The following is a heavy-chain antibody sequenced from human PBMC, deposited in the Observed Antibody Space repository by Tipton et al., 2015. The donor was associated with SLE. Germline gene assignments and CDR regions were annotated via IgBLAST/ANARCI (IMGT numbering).Heavy chain of an antibody. D-gene: IGHD2/OR15-2a*01. J-gene: IGHJ4*02. CDR3: ARGKYYFGF. Sequence: SLRLSCAGSGFSFRSSWMSWVRQAPGKGLEWVSGISWTGDVIGYADSVKDRLTISRDNAKNSLYLQMNSLRDEDTAVYYCARGKYYFGFWGQGTLVTVSS. CDR1: GFSFRSSW. V-gene: IGHV3-21*01. CDR2: ISWTGDVI.